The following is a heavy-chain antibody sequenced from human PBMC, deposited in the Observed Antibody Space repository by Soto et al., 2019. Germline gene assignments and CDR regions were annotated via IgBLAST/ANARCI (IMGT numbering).Heavy chain of an antibody. D-gene: IGHD3-10*01. CDR2: IIPIFGTA. V-gene: IGHV1-69*12. Sequence: QVQLVQSGAEVKKPGSSVKVSCKASGGTFSSYAISWVRQAPGQGLEWMGGIIPIFGTANYAQKFQGRVTITADESTSTAYMELSSLRSEATAVYYCASLYGSGSPYYYYGMDVWGQGTTVTVSS. J-gene: IGHJ6*02. CDR3: ASLYGSGSPYYYYGMDV. CDR1: GGTFSSYA.